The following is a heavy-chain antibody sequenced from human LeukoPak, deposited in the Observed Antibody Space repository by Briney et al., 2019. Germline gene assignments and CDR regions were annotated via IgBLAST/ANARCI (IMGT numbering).Heavy chain of an antibody. CDR2: TYYRSKWYN. Sequence: SQTLSLTCAISGDSVSSNSAAWNWIRQSPSRGLEWLGRTYYRSKWYNDYAVSVKSRITINPDTSKNQFSLQLNSVTPEDTAVYYCARDRYSSSWYFGTNWFDPWGQGTLVTVSS. V-gene: IGHV6-1*01. CDR3: ARDRYSSSWYFGTNWFDP. D-gene: IGHD6-13*01. J-gene: IGHJ5*02. CDR1: GDSVSSNSAA.